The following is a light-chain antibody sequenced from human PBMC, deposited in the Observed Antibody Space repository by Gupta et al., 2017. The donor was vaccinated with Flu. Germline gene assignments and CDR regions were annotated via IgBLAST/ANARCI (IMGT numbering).Light chain of an antibody. CDR1: SSDVGGYNY. V-gene: IGLV2-14*01. J-gene: IGLJ3*02. CDR2: EVI. Sequence: QSALTQPASVSGSPGQSITISCTGTSSDVGGYNYVSWYQQHPGKAPKLMIYEVINRPSGVSNRFSGSKSGNTASLTISGLQAEDEADYYCSSYTSRSVGFGGGTRLTVL. CDR3: SSYTSRSVG.